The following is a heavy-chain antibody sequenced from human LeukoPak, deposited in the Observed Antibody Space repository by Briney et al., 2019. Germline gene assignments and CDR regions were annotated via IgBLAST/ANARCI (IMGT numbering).Heavy chain of an antibody. CDR2: VSRNGGV. CDR1: DDSVTTSY. D-gene: IGHD1-1*01. V-gene: IGHV4-4*07. CDR3: ARGNGWNLHDY. Sequence: SETLSLTCTVSDDSVTTSYWSWIRHSAGKGLEWIGRVSRNGGVLYNSSFRSRFTLSVDASNNQFSLAVSGVTAADTAVYYCARGNGWNLHDYWGQGIQVTVSS. J-gene: IGHJ4*02.